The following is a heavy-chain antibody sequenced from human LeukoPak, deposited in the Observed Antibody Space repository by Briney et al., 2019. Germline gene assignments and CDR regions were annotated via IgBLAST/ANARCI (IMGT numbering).Heavy chain of an antibody. CDR2: INPDSGDT. CDR1: GYTFTGYY. D-gene: IGHD1-26*01. J-gene: IGHJ1*01. V-gene: IGHV1-2*02. Sequence: ASVKVSCEASGYTFTGYYMHWVRQAPGQGLEWMGWINPDSGDTNSAQKFLGRVSMTRDTSISTAYMELTRLRSGDTALYYCAIYTGSYVRYFQHWGQGTLVIVSS. CDR3: AIYTGSYVRYFQH.